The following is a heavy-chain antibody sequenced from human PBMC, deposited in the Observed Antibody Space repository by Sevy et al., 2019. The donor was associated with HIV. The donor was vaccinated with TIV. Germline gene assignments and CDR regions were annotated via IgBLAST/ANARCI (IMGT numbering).Heavy chain of an antibody. D-gene: IGHD3-22*01. J-gene: IGHJ3*02. CDR1: GFTFSSYA. CDR3: AKVLYDSSGYYYHDAFDI. V-gene: IGHV3-23*01. Sequence: GGSLRLSCAASGFTFSSYAMSWVRQAPGKGLEWVSAISGSGGSTYYADSVKGRFTISRDNSKNTLYLQMNCLRAEDTAVYYCAKVLYDSSGYYYHDAFDIWGQGTMVTVSS. CDR2: ISGSGGST.